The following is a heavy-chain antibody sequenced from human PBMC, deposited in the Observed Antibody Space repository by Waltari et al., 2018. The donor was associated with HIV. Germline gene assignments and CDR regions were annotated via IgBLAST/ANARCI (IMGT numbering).Heavy chain of an antibody. CDR1: GGSISTYY. V-gene: IGHV4-4*07. CDR3: AREDRWAHGMDV. CDR2: INTSGST. D-gene: IGHD1-26*01. J-gene: IGHJ6*02. Sequence: QVQLQESGPGLVKPSETLSLSCNVSGGSISTYYWSWIRQPAGKGLEWIGRINTSGSTNYNPSLKSRVTMSVDTSKNQFSLKLSSVTAADTAVYYCAREDRWAHGMDVWGQGTTVTVSS.